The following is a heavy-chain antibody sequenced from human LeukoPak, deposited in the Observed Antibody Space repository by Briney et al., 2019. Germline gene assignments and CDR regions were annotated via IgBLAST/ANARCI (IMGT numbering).Heavy chain of an antibody. J-gene: IGHJ4*02. CDR3: AREGLRHRGYGY. V-gene: IGHV1-69*01. CDR2: IIPIFGTA. Sequence: SVNVSCKASGGTFSSYAISWVRQAPGQGLEWMGGIIPIFGTANYAQKFQGRVTITADESTSTAYMELSSLRSEDTAVYYCAREGLRHRGYGYWGQGTLVTVSS. D-gene: IGHD3-22*01. CDR1: GGTFSSYA.